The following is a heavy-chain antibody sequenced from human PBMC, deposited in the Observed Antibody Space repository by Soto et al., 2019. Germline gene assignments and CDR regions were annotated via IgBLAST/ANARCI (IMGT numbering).Heavy chain of an antibody. D-gene: IGHD1-26*01. Sequence: SETLSLTCAVYGGSFSAYYWSWVRQPPGKGLEWIGEIIHSESTKYNPSLKSRVTISVDTSKNQFSLKLSSVTAAGTAVYYCARQRPTDGRWEFANYYGMDVWGQGTPVTVSS. CDR2: IIHSEST. CDR3: ARQRPTDGRWEFANYYGMDV. J-gene: IGHJ6*02. CDR1: GGSFSAYY. V-gene: IGHV4-34*12.